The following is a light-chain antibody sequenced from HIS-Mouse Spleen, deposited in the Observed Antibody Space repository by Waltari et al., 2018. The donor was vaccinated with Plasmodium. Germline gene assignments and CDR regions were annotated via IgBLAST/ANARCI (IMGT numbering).Light chain of an antibody. V-gene: IGKV1-8*01. CDR1: QGISSY. J-gene: IGKJ4*01. CDR2: AAS. Sequence: IQMTQSPSTLSASVGDRVTITCRASQGISSYLAWYQQKPGKAPKLLIYAASTLQSGVPSRFSGSGSVTDFTLTISCLQSEDFATYYCQQYYSYPLTFGGGTKVEIK. CDR3: QQYYSYPLT.